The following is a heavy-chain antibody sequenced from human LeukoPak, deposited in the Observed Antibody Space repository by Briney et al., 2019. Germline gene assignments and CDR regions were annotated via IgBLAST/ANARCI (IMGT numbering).Heavy chain of an antibody. Sequence: GESLKISCKGSGYSFTSYWIGWVRQMPGKGLEWMGIIYPGDSDTRYSPSFQGQVTISADKSISTAYLQWSSLKASDTAMYYCATLDSSGYYGAAFDIWGQGTMVTVSS. D-gene: IGHD3-22*01. CDR1: GYSFTSYW. CDR3: ATLDSSGYYGAAFDI. J-gene: IGHJ3*02. CDR2: IYPGDSDT. V-gene: IGHV5-51*01.